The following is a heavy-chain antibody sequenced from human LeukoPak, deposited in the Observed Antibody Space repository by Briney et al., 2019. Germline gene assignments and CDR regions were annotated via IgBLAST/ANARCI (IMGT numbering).Heavy chain of an antibody. V-gene: IGHV3-74*01. CDR2: SKYDGSTT. CDR3: AKSDWFDP. Sequence: PGGSLRLSCATSGFTLRNYWMSWLRQAPGKGLVWVARSKYDGSTTFYAESVKGRFTISRDNARNTLYLQMNSLRVDDTAVNYCAKSDWFDPWGRGTLVTVSS. CDR1: GFTLRNYW. J-gene: IGHJ5*02.